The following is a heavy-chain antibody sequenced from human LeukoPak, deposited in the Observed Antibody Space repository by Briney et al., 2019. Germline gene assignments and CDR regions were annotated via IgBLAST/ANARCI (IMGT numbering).Heavy chain of an antibody. CDR2: IYYSGST. CDR3: GGGSSGYYFDY. CDR1: GGSISIYY. D-gene: IGHD3-22*01. J-gene: IGHJ4*02. Sequence: SETLSLTCTVCGGSISIYYWSWIRQPQGKGLEWIGYIYYSGSTNYNPSLKSRVTISVDTSKNQFSLKLSSVTAADTAVYYCGGGSSGYYFDYWGQGTLVTVSS. V-gene: IGHV4-59*01.